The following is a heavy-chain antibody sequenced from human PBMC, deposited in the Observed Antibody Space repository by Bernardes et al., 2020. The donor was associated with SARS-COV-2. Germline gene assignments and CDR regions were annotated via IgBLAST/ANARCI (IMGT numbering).Heavy chain of an antibody. J-gene: IGHJ4*02. CDR1: GGSFSSYY. CDR3: ARDHSDYVWGSYRSHYYFDY. CDR2: IYTSGST. V-gene: IGHV4-4*07. D-gene: IGHD3-16*02. Sequence: SESLSLTCTVSGGSFSSYYWSWIRQPAGKGLEWIGRIYTSGSTNYNPSLKSRVTMSVDTSKNHFSLKLSSVTAADTAVYYCARDHSDYVWGSYRSHYYFDYWGQGTLVTVSS.